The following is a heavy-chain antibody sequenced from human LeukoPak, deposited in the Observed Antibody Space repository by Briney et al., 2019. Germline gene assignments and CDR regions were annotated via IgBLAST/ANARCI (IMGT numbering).Heavy chain of an antibody. D-gene: IGHD7-27*01. J-gene: IGHJ4*02. Sequence: GRSLRLSCAASGFTFSSYAMHWVRQAPGKGLEWVAVISYDGSNKYYADSVKGRFTISRDNSKNTLYLQMNSLRAEGTAVYYCARDSDWGSLDYWGQGTLVIVSS. CDR3: ARDSDWGSLDY. V-gene: IGHV3-30*04. CDR2: ISYDGSNK. CDR1: GFTFSSYA.